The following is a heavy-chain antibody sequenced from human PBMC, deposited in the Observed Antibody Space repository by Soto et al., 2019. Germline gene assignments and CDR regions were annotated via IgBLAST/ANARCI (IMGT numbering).Heavy chain of an antibody. CDR2: ISGRDGST. CDR3: ARVAVAARPRWYNWFDP. D-gene: IGHD2-15*01. Sequence: GGSLRLSCVASGFSFSSYAMSWVRQAPGKGLEWVSVISGRDGSTYYGDSVKGRFTISRDNSKNTLYLQMNSLRAEDTAVYYCARVAVAARPRWYNWFDPWGQGTLVTVSS. CDR1: GFSFSSYA. V-gene: IGHV3-23*02. J-gene: IGHJ5*02.